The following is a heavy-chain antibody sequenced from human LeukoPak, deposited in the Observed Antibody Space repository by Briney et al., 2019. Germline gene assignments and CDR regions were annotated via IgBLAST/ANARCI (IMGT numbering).Heavy chain of an antibody. D-gene: IGHD5-12*01. V-gene: IGHV4-59*01. CDR1: GGSISSYY. J-gene: IGHJ6*02. Sequence: ASETLSLTCTVSGGSISSYYWSWIRQPPGKGLEWIGYIYYSGSTNYSPSLKSRVTISVDTSKNQFSLKLSSVTAADTAVYYCARAGYSGYTYGMDVWGQGTTVTVSS. CDR2: IYYSGST. CDR3: ARAGYSGYTYGMDV.